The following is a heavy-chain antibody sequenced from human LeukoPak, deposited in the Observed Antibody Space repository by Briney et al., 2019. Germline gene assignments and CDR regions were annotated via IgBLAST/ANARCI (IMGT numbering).Heavy chain of an antibody. V-gene: IGHV3-74*01. D-gene: IGHD2-15*01. CDR2: NNGDGSTT. Sequence: GSLRLSCAASGFTFSDYNMNWVRQAPGKGLMYISRNNGDGSTTNYADVVKGRFTMSRDNVKNTLYLQMNSLRVEDTAVYYCARDPRNVGLAPWGQGTLVTVSS. CDR1: GFTFSDYN. J-gene: IGHJ5*02. CDR3: ARDPRNVGLAP.